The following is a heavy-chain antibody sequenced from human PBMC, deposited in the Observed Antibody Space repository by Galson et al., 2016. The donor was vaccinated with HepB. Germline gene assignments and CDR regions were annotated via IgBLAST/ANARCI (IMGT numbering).Heavy chain of an antibody. CDR2: VSGTGDNT. CDR1: GFTFRTYA. V-gene: IGHV3-23*01. J-gene: IGHJ4*02. CDR3: TKDTLNNKFRGVIPAH. D-gene: IGHD3-10*01. Sequence: SLRLSCATSGFTFRTYAMNWVRQAPGKGLEWVSGVSGTGDNTYYADTVQGRFTISRDYAKNTLYLQMNSLRVEDTAVSYCTKDTLNNKFRGVIPAHWGQGTLVTVSS.